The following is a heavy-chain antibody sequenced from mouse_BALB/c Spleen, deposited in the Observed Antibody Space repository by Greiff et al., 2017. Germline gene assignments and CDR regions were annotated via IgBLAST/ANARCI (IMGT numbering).Heavy chain of an antibody. D-gene: IGHD1-1*01. CDR1: GYTFTSYT. CDR3: ASRDYYGSSSWFAY. J-gene: IGHJ3*01. V-gene: IGHV1-4*02. Sequence: QVQLQQSAAELARPGASVKMSCKASGYTFTSYTMHWVKQRPGQGLEWIGYINPSSGYTEYNQKFKDKTTLTADKSSSTAYMQLSSLTSEDSAVYYCASRDYYGSSSWFAYWGQGTLVTVSA. CDR2: INPSSGYT.